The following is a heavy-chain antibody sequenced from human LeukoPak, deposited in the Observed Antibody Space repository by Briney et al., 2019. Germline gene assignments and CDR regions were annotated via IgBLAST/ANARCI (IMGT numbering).Heavy chain of an antibody. Sequence: GGSLRLSCAASGFTFSSYEMNWVRQAPGKGLEWVSYISSSGSTIYYADSVKGRFTISRDNSKTTLYLQMNSLRAEDTAVYYCAKNVWGTSPYYLDDWGQGTLVTVSS. CDR1: GFTFSSYE. CDR3: AKNVWGTSPYYLDD. D-gene: IGHD3-16*01. V-gene: IGHV3-48*03. J-gene: IGHJ4*02. CDR2: ISSSGSTI.